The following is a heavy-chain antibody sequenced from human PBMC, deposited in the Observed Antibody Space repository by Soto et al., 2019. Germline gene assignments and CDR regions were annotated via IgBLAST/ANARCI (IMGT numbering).Heavy chain of an antibody. V-gene: IGHV3-21*01. CDR2: ISSSSYI. Sequence: GGSLRLSCAASGFTFSSYSMNWVRQAPGKGLEWVSSISSSSYIYYADSVKGRFTISRDNAKNSLYLQMNSLRAEDTAVYYCARRSPYYYYGMDVWGQGTTVTSP. J-gene: IGHJ6*02. CDR3: ARRSPYYYYGMDV. CDR1: GFTFSSYS.